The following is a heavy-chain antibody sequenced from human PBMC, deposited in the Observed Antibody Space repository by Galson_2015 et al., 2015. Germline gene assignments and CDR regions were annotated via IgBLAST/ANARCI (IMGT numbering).Heavy chain of an antibody. J-gene: IGHJ4*02. Sequence: SLRLSCAASGFSFSDSAMSWVRQAPGKGLEWVSIVTGSGGFTHYADSVTGRFTISRDNSKNTLYLQMNSLRAEDAAVYYCAKNIGNCNGGDCRPFAYWGQGTLVTVSS. CDR1: GFSFSDSA. D-gene: IGHD2-8*02. CDR2: VTGSGGFT. V-gene: IGHV3-23*01. CDR3: AKNIGNCNGGDCRPFAY.